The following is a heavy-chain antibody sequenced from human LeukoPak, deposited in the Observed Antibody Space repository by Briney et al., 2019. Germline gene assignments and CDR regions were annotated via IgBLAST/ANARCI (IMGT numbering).Heavy chain of an antibody. D-gene: IGHD3-10*01. J-gene: IGHJ4*02. CDR1: GFTFSSYG. Sequence: GGSLRLSCAASGFTFSSYGMHWVRQAPGKGLEWVAVISYDGSNKYYADSVKGRFTISRDDSKNTLYLQMNSLRAEDTAVYYCAKVTRGNMVEPNYFDYWGQGTLVTVSS. V-gene: IGHV3-30*18. CDR2: ISYDGSNK. CDR3: AKVTRGNMVEPNYFDY.